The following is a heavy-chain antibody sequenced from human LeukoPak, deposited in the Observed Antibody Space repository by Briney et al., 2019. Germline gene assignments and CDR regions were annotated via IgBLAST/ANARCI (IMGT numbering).Heavy chain of an antibody. CDR1: GYTFTSYG. CDR2: ISAYNGNT. J-gene: IGHJ4*02. D-gene: IGHD6-19*01. V-gene: IGHV1-18*01. CDR3: AREGVRYSSGCYGNDY. Sequence: ASVKVSCKASGYTFTSYGISWVRQAPGQGLEWMGWISAYNGNTNYAQKLQGRVTMTTDTSTSTAYMELRSLGSDDTAVYYCAREGVRYSSGCYGNDYWGQGTLVTVSS.